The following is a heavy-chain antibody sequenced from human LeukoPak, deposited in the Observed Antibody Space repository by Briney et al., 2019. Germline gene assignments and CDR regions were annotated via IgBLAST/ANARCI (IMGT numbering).Heavy chain of an antibody. V-gene: IGHV3-23*01. J-gene: IGHJ4*02. CDR2: ITGSAGGT. CDR3: AKESRFAGFDY. CDR1: GFTFSSFA. Sequence: GGSLRLSCAASGFTFSSFAISWVRQAPGKGLEWVSGITGSAGGTYYADSVKGRFTISRDNSKNTLYLQMNSLRAADTAVYYCAKESRFAGFDYWGQGTLVTVSS.